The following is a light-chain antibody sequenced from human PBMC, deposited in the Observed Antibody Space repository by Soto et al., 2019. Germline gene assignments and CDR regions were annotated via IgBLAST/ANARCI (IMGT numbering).Light chain of an antibody. CDR2: DAS. Sequence: EIVLTQSPATLSLSPGERATLSCRASQGVNSQLAWYQQKPGQAPRLLIYDASNRATGIPARFSGSETGTDFTLTISSLEPEDSAVYYCQQRWSWPLTFGGGTKVDIK. J-gene: IGKJ4*01. CDR3: QQRWSWPLT. CDR1: QGVNSQ. V-gene: IGKV3-11*01.